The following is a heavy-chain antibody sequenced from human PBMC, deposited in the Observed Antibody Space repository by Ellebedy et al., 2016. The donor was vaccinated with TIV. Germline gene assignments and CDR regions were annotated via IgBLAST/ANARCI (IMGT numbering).Heavy chain of an antibody. Sequence: GESLKISCTASGFTFSNNSMNWVRQAPGKGLEWVSYISSTGTTIYYADSVKGRFTISRDNGKISLYLQMNSLTAEDTAVYYCARGPATIFGVVKPLDCWGQGALVTVSS. CDR3: ARGPATIFGVVKPLDC. CDR2: ISSTGTTI. J-gene: IGHJ4*02. D-gene: IGHD3-3*01. CDR1: GFTFSNNS. V-gene: IGHV3-48*04.